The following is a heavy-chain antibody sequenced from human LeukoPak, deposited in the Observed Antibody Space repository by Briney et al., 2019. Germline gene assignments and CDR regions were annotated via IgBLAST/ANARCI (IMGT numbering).Heavy chain of an antibody. D-gene: IGHD2-21*02. J-gene: IGHJ4*02. Sequence: GGSLRLSCTASGFTFSSYSMNWVRQAPGKGLEWVSYISSSSSTIYYADSVKGRFTISRDNAKNSLYLQMNSLRAEDTAVYYCARDTTLAYCGGDCPNPFDYWGQGTLVTVSS. CDR1: GFTFSSYS. V-gene: IGHV3-48*01. CDR2: ISSSSSTI. CDR3: ARDTTLAYCGGDCPNPFDY.